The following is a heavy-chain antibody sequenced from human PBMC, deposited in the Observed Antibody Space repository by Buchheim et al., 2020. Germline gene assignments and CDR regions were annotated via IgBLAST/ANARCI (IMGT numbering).Heavy chain of an antibody. V-gene: IGHV3-30*18. CDR2: ISYDGSNR. CDR3: AKEPGGERAYFDY. D-gene: IGHD3-16*01. J-gene: IGHJ4*02. Sequence: QVQLVESGGGVVQPGRSLRLSCAASGFTFSSYGMHWVRQAPGKGLEWVAVISYDGSNRYYADSVKGRFTIFRDNSKNTLYLQMNSLRAEDTAVYYCAKEPGGERAYFDYWGQGTL. CDR1: GFTFSSYG.